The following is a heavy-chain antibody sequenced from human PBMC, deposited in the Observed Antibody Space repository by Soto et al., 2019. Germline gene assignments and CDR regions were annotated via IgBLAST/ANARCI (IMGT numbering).Heavy chain of an antibody. D-gene: IGHD6-13*01. CDR3: ARHLGSSSWYGYGFDY. CDR1: GFTFSSYD. CDR2: ISGSGGST. V-gene: IGHV3-23*01. Sequence: GGYLRLSCAASGFTFSSYDMSWVRQAPGKGREWVSAISGSGGSTYYADSVKGRFTISRDISKNTLYLQMNSLRAEDTAVYYCARHLGSSSWYGYGFDYWGQGTLVIVSS. J-gene: IGHJ4*02.